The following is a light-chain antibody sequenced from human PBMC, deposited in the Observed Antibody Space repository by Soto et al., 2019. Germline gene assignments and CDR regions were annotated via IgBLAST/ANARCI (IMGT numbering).Light chain of an antibody. V-gene: IGKV1-39*01. CDR2: DAS. CDR1: QSISNH. Sequence: DIQMTQSPSSLSASVGDRVTITCRASQSISNHLNWYQQKPGKAPKLLINDASIFQSGVPSRFSDSGSGTDFTLTITSLQPEDVATYHCQQHYITLYSFGQGTSLEIK. J-gene: IGKJ2*03. CDR3: QQHYITLYS.